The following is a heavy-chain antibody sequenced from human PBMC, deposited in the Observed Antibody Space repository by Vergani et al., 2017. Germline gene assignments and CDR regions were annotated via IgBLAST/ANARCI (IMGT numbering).Heavy chain of an antibody. Sequence: QVQLVQSGAEVKKPGSSVKLSCKASGGTFSSYAISWVRQAPGQGLAWMGRIIPIFGTANYAQTFQGRVTITADESTSTAYMLLSSLRSEDTAVYYCARRTFQGTYYYDSSGYVYWGQGTLVTVSS. V-gene: IGHV1-69*13. CDR3: ARRTFQGTYYYDSSGYVY. CDR1: GGTFSSYA. CDR2: IIPIFGTA. J-gene: IGHJ4*02. D-gene: IGHD3-22*01.